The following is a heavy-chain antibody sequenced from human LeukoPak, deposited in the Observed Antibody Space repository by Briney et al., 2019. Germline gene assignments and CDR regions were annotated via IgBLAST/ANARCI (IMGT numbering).Heavy chain of an antibody. D-gene: IGHD5-24*01. Sequence: GGTLRLSCAASGYPFSSYEMNWARQAPGKGLVGVSYISSSGSTIYYADSLKGRFTISRDNAKNSLYLQMNSLRAEDTAVYYCATSEGWHSWGQGTLVTVSS. V-gene: IGHV3-48*03. CDR3: ATSEGWHS. CDR2: ISSSGSTI. J-gene: IGHJ5*02. CDR1: GYPFSSYE.